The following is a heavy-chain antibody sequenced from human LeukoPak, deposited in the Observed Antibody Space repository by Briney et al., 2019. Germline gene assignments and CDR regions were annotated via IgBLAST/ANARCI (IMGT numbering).Heavy chain of an antibody. Sequence: PGGSQRLSCAASGFTFSTYSMNWVRQAPGKGLEWVSSISSGSDHIYYADSVKGRFTISRDNAKNSLYLQMDSLRAEDTAVFFCARNDYASSSGYDFWGQGTLVTVSS. CDR3: ARNDYASSSGYDF. J-gene: IGHJ4*02. CDR2: ISSGSDHI. CDR1: GFTFSTYS. D-gene: IGHD6-6*01. V-gene: IGHV3-21*01.